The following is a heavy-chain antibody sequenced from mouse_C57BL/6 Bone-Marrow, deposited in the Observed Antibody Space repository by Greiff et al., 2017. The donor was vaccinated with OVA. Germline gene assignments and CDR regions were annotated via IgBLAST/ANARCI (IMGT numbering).Heavy chain of an antibody. Sequence: EVQLKESGPGLAKPSQTLSLTCSVTGYSITSDYWNWIRKFPGNKLEYIGYISYSGSTYYNPSLKSRISITRDTSKNQYYLQWNSVTTEDTATYYCARIITTVVAPYAMDYWGQGTSVTVSA. CDR3: ARIITTVVAPYAMDY. V-gene: IGHV3-8*01. D-gene: IGHD1-1*01. J-gene: IGHJ4*01. CDR2: ISYSGST. CDR1: GYSITSDY.